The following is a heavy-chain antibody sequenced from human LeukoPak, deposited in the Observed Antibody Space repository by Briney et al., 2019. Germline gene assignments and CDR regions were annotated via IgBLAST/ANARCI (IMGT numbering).Heavy chain of an antibody. D-gene: IGHD6-25*01. J-gene: IGHJ4*02. CDR2: ISGSENYI. Sequence: PGGSLRLSCEASGFTFSDYYMSWIRQAPGKGLEWLAYISGSENYIYYADSVKGLFTISRDNAKNSVYLQMDSLRVEDTARYYCARDFIPAATFHSWGQGTRVTVSS. V-gene: IGHV3-11*04. CDR3: ARDFIPAATFHS. CDR1: GFTFSDYY.